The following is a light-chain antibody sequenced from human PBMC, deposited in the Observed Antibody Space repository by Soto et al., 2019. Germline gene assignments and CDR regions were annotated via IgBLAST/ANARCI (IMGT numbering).Light chain of an antibody. Sequence: DIQRTQSPSSVSASVGDRVSFTCGASQDISDCLAWYQQKQGKAPKALIYAASSLQSGVPSRFSGSGSGTDVTLTISSLKKEDVSTYYCQQSYSTPLTFGGGTKVDNK. J-gene: IGKJ4*01. CDR3: QQSYSTPLT. V-gene: IGKV1-12*01. CDR1: QDISDC. CDR2: AAS.